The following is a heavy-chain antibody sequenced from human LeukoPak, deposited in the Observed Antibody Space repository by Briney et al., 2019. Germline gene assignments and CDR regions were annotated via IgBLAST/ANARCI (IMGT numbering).Heavy chain of an antibody. CDR2: IKQDGSEK. Sequence: GSLRLSCAASGFTLSSYWMSWVRQAPGKGLEWVANIKQDGSEKYYVDSVKGRFTISRDNAKNSLYLQMNSLRAEDTAVYYCARAVMRYDFWSGYYTRAFDIWGQGTMVTVSS. V-gene: IGHV3-7*01. D-gene: IGHD3-3*01. CDR3: ARAVMRYDFWSGYYTRAFDI. CDR1: GFTLSSYW. J-gene: IGHJ3*02.